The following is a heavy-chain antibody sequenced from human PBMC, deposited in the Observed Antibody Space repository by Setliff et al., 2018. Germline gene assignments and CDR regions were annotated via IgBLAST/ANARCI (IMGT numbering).Heavy chain of an antibody. CDR1: GFTFSNSW. CDR2: IKQDGNEK. V-gene: IGHV3-7*01. Sequence: HPGGSLCLSCATSGFTFSNSWMSWVRQAPGKGLEWVAYIKQDGNEKYYVDSVKGRFTISRDNAKNSLYLQMSDLNAEDTAIYYCARNAPFDCWGQGALVTVSS. J-gene: IGHJ4*02. CDR3: ARNAPFDC.